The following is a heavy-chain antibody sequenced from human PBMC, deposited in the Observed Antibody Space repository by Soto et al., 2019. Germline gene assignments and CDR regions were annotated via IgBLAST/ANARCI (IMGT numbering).Heavy chain of an antibody. J-gene: IGHJ4*02. D-gene: IGHD3-10*01. CDR1: GGSFSGYY. CDR2: INHSGRT. Sequence: PSETLSLTCAVYGGSFSGYYWSWIRQPPGKGLEWIGEINHSGRTNYNPSLKSRVTISVATSKNQFSLKLRSVTAADTAVYYCARVRGYYGSGSYYYFDYWGQGTLVTVSS. CDR3: ARVRGYYGSGSYYYFDY. V-gene: IGHV4-34*01.